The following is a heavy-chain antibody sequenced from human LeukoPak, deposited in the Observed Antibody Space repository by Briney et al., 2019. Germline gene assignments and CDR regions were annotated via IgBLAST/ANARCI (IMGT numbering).Heavy chain of an antibody. J-gene: IGHJ6*03. CDR1: GGSLNNYF. CDR3: ARGPTVVAATGYYYYMDV. CDR2: VSDSRRS. Sequence: SEPLSLTCAVSGGSLNNYFWSWIRQAPGKGLEWIGEVSDSRRSNYNPSLESRLTISVDTSKDQFSLKLSSVTAADTAVYYCARGPTVVAATGYYYYMDVWGKGTTVTVSS. D-gene: IGHD2-15*01. V-gene: IGHV4-34*01.